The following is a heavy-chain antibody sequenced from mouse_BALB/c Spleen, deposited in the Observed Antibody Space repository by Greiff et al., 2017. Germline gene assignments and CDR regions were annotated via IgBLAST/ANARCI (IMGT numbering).Heavy chain of an antibody. D-gene: IGHD2-2*01. Sequence: VQLQQSGPGLVQPSQSLSITCTVSGFSLTSYGVHWVRQSPGKGLEWLGVIWSGGSTDYNAAFISRLSISKDNSKSQVFFKMNSLQANDTAIYYCAREEGYGRIAYWGQGTLVTVSA. CDR1: GFSLTSYG. V-gene: IGHV2-2*02. CDR2: IWSGGST. J-gene: IGHJ3*01. CDR3: AREEGYGRIAY.